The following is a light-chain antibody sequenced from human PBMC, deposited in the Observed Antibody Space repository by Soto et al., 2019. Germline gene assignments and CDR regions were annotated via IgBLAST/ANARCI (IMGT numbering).Light chain of an antibody. J-gene: IGKJ1*01. CDR1: QSVSSSY. V-gene: IGKV3D-15*01. CDR3: QQYNNWWT. CDR2: AAS. Sequence: EIVLTQYPVTLSLSPCGRTTHYCLASQSVSSSYLAWYQQKPGQAPRLLIYAASTRATGIPARFIGNGSGTEFTLTISSLQSEDFAVYYCQQYNNWWTFGQGTKVDIK.